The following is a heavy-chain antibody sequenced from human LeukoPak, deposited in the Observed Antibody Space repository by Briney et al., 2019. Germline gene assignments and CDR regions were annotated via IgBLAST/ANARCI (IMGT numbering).Heavy chain of an antibody. CDR1: GFTFSSYE. CDR2: ISSISSTI. V-gene: IGHV3-48*01. CDR3: ARDPVAVAGTEEWFDP. Sequence: GGSLRLSCAASGFTFSSYEMNWVRQAPGKGLEWVSYISSISSTIYYADSVKGRFTISRDNAKNSLYLQINSLRAEETAVYCCARDPVAVAGTEEWFDPWGQGTLVTVSS. D-gene: IGHD6-19*01. J-gene: IGHJ5*02.